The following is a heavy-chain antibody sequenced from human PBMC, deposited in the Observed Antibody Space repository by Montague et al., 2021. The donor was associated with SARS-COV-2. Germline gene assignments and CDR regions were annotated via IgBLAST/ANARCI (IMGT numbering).Heavy chain of an antibody. Sequence: SETLSLTCTVSGGSMTDHYWDWIRQPPGNGLEWLAYISYSGGINSNPSLKSRVTMSVDTSKSQFSLKLTSVTAADTAVYYCARAVSVRTAVNWFDPWGQGTLVTVSS. CDR2: ISYSGGI. CDR3: ARAVSVRTAVNWFDP. J-gene: IGHJ5*02. CDR1: GGSMTDHY. D-gene: IGHD3-10*01. V-gene: IGHV4-59*11.